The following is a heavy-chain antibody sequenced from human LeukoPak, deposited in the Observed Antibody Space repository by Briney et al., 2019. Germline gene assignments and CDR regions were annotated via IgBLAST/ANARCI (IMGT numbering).Heavy chain of an antibody. D-gene: IGHD3-10*01. V-gene: IGHV3-30-3*01. CDR3: ARGPDPVVRGPRRAFDL. CDR1: GFTFTYYA. Sequence: PGGSLRLSCAASGFTFTYYAMHWVRRAPGKGLEWVSVVSNDGSNQDYTDSVKGRFIISRDDSKSTVYLQMNSLRVDNTAMYYCARGPDPVVRGPRRAFDLWGQGTMVTVSS. CDR2: VSNDGSNQ. J-gene: IGHJ3*01.